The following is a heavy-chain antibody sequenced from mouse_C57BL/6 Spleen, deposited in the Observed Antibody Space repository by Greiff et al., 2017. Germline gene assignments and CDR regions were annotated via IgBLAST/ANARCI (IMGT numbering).Heavy chain of an antibody. CDR1: GFNIKDYY. D-gene: IGHD1-1*01. CDR2: IDPEDGDT. V-gene: IGHV14-1*01. CDR3: ATIYYGSSYKFAY. Sequence: VQLKQSGAELVRPGASVKLSCTASGFNIKDYYMHWVKQRPEQGLEWIGRIDPEDGDTEYAPKFQGKATMTADTSSNTAYLQLSSLTSEDTAVYYCATIYYGSSYKFAYWGQGTLVTVSA. J-gene: IGHJ3*01.